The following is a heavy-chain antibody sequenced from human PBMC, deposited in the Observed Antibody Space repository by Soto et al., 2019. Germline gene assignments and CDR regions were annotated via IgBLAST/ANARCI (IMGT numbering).Heavy chain of an antibody. V-gene: IGHV1-8*01. CDR2: MNPNSGNT. CDR3: ARGRSYGFPFDY. Sequence: ASVKVSCKASGYTFTSYDIYWVRQATGQGLEWMGWMNPNSGNTGYAQKFKGRVTMTRNTSISIAYMELSSLRSDDTAVYYCARGRSYGFPFDYWGQGTPVTVSS. J-gene: IGHJ4*02. D-gene: IGHD5-18*01. CDR1: GYTFTSYD.